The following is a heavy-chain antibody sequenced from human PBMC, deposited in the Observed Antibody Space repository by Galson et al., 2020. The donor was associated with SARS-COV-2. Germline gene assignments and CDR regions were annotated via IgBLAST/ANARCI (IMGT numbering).Heavy chain of an antibody. J-gene: IGHJ6*03. CDR3: ARGISFRYFDWSYYYSIDV. Sequence: SETLSLTCAVSGGSISSGGYYWSWIRQHPGKGLEWIGYIYYSGSTYYNPSLKSRLTISVDTSKNQFSLKLSSVTAADTAVYYCARGISFRYFDWSYYYSIDVWGKGTTVTVSS. D-gene: IGHD3-9*01. CDR2: IYYSGST. V-gene: IGHV4-31*11. CDR1: GGSISSGGYY.